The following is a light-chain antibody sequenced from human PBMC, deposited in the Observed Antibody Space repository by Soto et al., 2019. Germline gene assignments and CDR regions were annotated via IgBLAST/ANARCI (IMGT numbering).Light chain of an antibody. Sequence: EIVMTQSPATLSVSPGERATLSCRASQSVSSNLAWYQQKPGQAPRLLIYGASTRATGIPARFSGSGSGTEFTLTICSLQSEDFAVYYCQHPGTFGQGTKVEIK. CDR1: QSVSSN. CDR3: QHPGT. J-gene: IGKJ1*01. CDR2: GAS. V-gene: IGKV3-15*01.